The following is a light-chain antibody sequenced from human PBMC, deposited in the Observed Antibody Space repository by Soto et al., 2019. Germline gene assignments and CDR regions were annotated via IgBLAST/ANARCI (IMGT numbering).Light chain of an antibody. CDR1: QSVSAY. CDR2: DAS. V-gene: IGKV3-11*01. CDR3: QHRSNWPWT. Sequence: EIVLTQSPVTLSLSPGERATLSCRASQSVSAYLAWFQQKAGQPPRLLIYDASDRASGVPPRFSGSGSGTDFTLTIPGLEPEDSAVYYCQHRSNWPWTFGQGTKVDIK. J-gene: IGKJ1*01.